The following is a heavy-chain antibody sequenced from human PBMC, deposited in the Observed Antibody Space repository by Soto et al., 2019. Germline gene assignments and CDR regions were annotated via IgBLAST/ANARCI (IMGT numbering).Heavy chain of an antibody. D-gene: IGHD3-16*01. J-gene: IGHJ6*02. CDR1: GGTFSSYA. Sequence: ASVKVSCKASGGTFSSYAISWVRQAPGQGLEWMGGIIPIFGTANYAQKFQGRVTITADESTSTAYMELSSLRSEDTAVYYCANRDRYSTSRQRKKWGREYYYYGMDVWGQGTTVTVSS. CDR2: IIPIFGTA. CDR3: ANRDRYSTSRQRKKWGREYYYYGMDV. V-gene: IGHV1-69*13.